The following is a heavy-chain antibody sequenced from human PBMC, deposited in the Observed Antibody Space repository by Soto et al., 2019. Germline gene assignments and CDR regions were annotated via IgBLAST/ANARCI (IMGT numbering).Heavy chain of an antibody. CDR3: SRPSFYYDSSGFEPGAFDI. D-gene: IGHD3-22*01. V-gene: IGHV3-49*03. CDR2: TRSKNYGRKT. Sequence: GGSLRLSCTGSGFTFGNNAMTWFRQAPGKGLEGGGVTRSKNYGRKTEYAASVQGRFTISRADSQGIAYLQMNSLTTADTAVYYCSRPSFYYDSSGFEPGAFDIWGQGILVPVS. J-gene: IGHJ3*02. CDR1: GFTFGNNA.